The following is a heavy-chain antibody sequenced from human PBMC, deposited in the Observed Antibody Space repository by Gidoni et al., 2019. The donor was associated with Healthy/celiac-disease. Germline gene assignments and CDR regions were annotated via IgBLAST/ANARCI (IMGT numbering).Heavy chain of an antibody. D-gene: IGHD4-17*01. CDR3: ARGDGRTPDYGVYYYGMDV. V-gene: IGHV4-31*03. CDR1: GGSIRSGGSY. CDR2: IYYSGST. Sequence: QVQLQESGPGLVKPSQTLSLTCPVSGGSIRSGGSYWSWIRQHPGKGLEWIGYIYYSGSTYYNPSLKSRVTISVDTSKNQFSLKLSSVTAADTAVYYCARGDGRTPDYGVYYYGMDVWGQGTTVTVSS. J-gene: IGHJ6*02.